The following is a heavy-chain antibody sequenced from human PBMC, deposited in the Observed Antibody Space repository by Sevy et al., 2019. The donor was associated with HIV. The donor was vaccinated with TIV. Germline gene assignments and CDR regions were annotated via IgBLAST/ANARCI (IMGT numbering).Heavy chain of an antibody. Sequence: GGSLRLSCAASGFTFSNYNINWVRQSPGKGLEWVSFVSTSSGYIYYADSVKGRFTISRDNAKNSLYLQMNSLRAEDTAVYYCARDKTILGGRYGMDVWGQGTTVTVSS. D-gene: IGHD3-3*01. CDR1: GFTFSNYN. J-gene: IGHJ6*02. CDR2: VSTSSGYI. V-gene: IGHV3-21*06. CDR3: ARDKTILGGRYGMDV.